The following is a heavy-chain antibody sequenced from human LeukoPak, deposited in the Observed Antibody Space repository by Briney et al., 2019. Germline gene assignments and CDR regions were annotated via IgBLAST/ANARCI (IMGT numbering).Heavy chain of an antibody. CDR1: GGSFSGYY. Sequence: PSETLSFTCAVYGGSFSGYYWSWIRQPPGKGLEWIGEINHSGSTNYNPSLKSRVTISVDTSKNQFSLKLSSVTAADTAVYYCARGLGYCSSASCRREYFQHWGQGTLVTVSS. J-gene: IGHJ1*01. V-gene: IGHV4-34*01. CDR3: ARGLGYCSSASCRREYFQH. D-gene: IGHD2-2*01. CDR2: INHSGST.